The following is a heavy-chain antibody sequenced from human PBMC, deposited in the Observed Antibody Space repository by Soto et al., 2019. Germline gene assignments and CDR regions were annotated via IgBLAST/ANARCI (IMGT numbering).Heavy chain of an antibody. CDR3: ARAETTVTSTLPTRYYYYGMDV. Sequence: EVQLLESGGGLVQPGGSLRLSCAASGFTFSSYDMSWVRQAPGKGLEWVSAISGSGGSTYYADSVKGRFTISRDNSKNTLYLQMNSLRAEDTAVYYCARAETTVTSTLPTRYYYYGMDVWGQGTTVTVSS. V-gene: IGHV3-23*01. J-gene: IGHJ6*02. CDR2: ISGSGGST. CDR1: GFTFSSYD. D-gene: IGHD4-17*01.